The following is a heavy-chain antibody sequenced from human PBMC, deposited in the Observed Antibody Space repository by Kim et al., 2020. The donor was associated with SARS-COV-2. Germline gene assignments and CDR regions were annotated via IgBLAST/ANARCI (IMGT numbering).Heavy chain of an antibody. V-gene: IGHV7-4-1*02. Sequence: ASVKVSCKASGYTFTSYAMNWVRQAPGQGLEWMGWINTNTGNPTYAQGFTGRFVFSLDTSVSTAYLQISSLKAEDTAVYYCARESYYDSSGYSGWFDPWGQGTLVTVSS. D-gene: IGHD3-22*01. CDR1: GYTFTSYA. J-gene: IGHJ5*02. CDR2: INTNTGNP. CDR3: ARESYYDSSGYSGWFDP.